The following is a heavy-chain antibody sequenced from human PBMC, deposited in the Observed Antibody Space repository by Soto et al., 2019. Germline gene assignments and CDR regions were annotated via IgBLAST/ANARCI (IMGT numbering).Heavy chain of an antibody. CDR3: ARVLYYGMDV. CDR2: ISSSDEK. V-gene: IGHV2-26*01. CDR1: GFSFSNPRMS. Sequence: QVTLKESGPMLVKPTETLTLTCTFSGFSFSNPRMSVSWIRQPPGKALEWLAHISSSDEKSYSTSLKSRLTISKDTSKSQVVLTMTNMDPMDAATYYCARVLYYGMDVWGQGTTVTVSS. J-gene: IGHJ6*02.